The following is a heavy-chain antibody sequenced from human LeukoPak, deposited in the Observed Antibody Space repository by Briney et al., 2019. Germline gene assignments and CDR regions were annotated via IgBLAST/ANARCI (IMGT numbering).Heavy chain of an antibody. Sequence: PGGSLRLSCAASGFTVSSNYMSWVRQAPGKGLEWVSVIYSGGSTYYADSVKGRFSISRDNSKNTLYLQMNNLRAEDTAVYYCARGGTTAVDFDYWGQGTLVTVSS. V-gene: IGHV3-53*01. CDR3: ARGGTTAVDFDY. D-gene: IGHD1-1*01. J-gene: IGHJ4*02. CDR1: GFTVSSNY. CDR2: IYSGGST.